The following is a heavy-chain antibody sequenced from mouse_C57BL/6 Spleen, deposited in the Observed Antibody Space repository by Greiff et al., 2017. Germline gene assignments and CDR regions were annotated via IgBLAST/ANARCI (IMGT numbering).Heavy chain of an antibody. CDR2: FYPGSGSI. CDR3: ARHEEEGKGLTGRGYYAMDY. J-gene: IGHJ4*01. V-gene: IGHV1-62-2*01. CDR1: GYTFTEYT. Sequence: VKLMESGAELVKPGASVKLSCKASGYTFTEYTIHWVKQRSGQGLEWIGWFYPGSGSIKYNEKFKDKATLTADKSSSTVYMELSRLTSEDSAVYFCARHEEEGKGLTGRGYYAMDYWGQGTSVTVSS. D-gene: IGHD4-1*01.